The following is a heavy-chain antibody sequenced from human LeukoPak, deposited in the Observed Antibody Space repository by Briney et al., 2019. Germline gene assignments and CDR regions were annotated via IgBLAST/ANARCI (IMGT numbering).Heavy chain of an antibody. V-gene: IGHV3-23*01. J-gene: IGHJ3*02. CDR2: ISISGAST. D-gene: IGHD5-18*01. Sequence: GGSLRLSCIASGFTFSSYAMTWVRQAPGKGLEWVSGISISGASTYYADSVKGRFTIFRDNSKNTLYLQMNSLRAEDTAVYYCAKVIDSYGQGDIWGQGTMVTVSS. CDR3: AKVIDSYGQGDI. CDR1: GFTFSSYA.